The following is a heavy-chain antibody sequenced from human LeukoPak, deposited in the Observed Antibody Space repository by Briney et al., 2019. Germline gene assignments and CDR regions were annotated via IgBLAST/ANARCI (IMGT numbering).Heavy chain of an antibody. V-gene: IGHV3-74*01. D-gene: IGHD7-27*01. CDR1: GFTFSRYW. CDR3: ARDEVKLGIDY. J-gene: IGHJ4*02. Sequence: GGSLRLSCAASGFTFSRYWMHWVRQVPGKGLVWVSHINSDGRRTSYADSVKGRFTISRDNAKNTLYLQMNSLRADDTAVYYCARDEVKLGIDYWGQGTLVTVSS. CDR2: INSDGRRT.